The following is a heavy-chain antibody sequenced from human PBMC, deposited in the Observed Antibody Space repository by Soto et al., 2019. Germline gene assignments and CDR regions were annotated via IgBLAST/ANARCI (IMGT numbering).Heavy chain of an antibody. CDR3: ARRLYYDSSGFEGGGMDV. J-gene: IGHJ6*02. V-gene: IGHV4-30-2*03. CDR2: TYHSGNT. CDR1: GDTISTGGYT. D-gene: IGHD3-22*01. Sequence: TSETLSLTCDVSGDTISTGGYTWAWIRQPPGKALEWIGSTYHSGNTYYNPSLKSRVTISVDTSKNQFSLKLSSVTAADTAVYYCARRLYYDSSGFEGGGMDVWGQGTTVTVSS.